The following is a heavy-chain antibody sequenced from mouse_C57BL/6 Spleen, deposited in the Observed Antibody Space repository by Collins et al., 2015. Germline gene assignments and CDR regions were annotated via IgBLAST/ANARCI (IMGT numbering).Heavy chain of an antibody. CDR2: IYPGSSNT. D-gene: IGHD1-1*01. CDR1: GYTFTDYY. V-gene: IGHV1-76*01. Sequence: QVQLKQSGAELVRPGASVKLSCKASGYTFTDYYXNWVKQRPGQGLEWIAGIYPGSSNTYYNEKFKDKATLTAEKSSSTAYMQLGSLTSEDSAVYFCATSTAAVAMDFDVWGTGTTVTVSS. J-gene: IGHJ1*03. CDR3: ATSTAAVAMDFDV.